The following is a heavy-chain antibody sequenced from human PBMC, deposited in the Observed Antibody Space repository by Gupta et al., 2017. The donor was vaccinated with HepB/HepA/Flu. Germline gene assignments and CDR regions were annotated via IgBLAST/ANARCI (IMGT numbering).Heavy chain of an antibody. D-gene: IGHD6-13*01. CDR1: GFTFSSYA. J-gene: IGHJ4*02. V-gene: IGHV3-23*01. CDR3: AKDFPPGIAAAALGYFDY. CDR2: ISGSGGST. Sequence: EVQLLESGGGLVQPGGSLRLSCAASGFTFSSYAMSWVRQAPGKGLEWVSAISGSGGSTYYADSVKGRFTISRDNSKNTLYLQMNSLRAEDTAVYYCAKDFPPGIAAAALGYFDYWGQGTLVTVSS.